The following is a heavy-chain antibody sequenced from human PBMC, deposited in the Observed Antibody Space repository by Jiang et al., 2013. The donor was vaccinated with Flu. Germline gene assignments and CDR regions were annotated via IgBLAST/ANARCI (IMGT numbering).Heavy chain of an antibody. D-gene: IGHD2-21*01. CDR3: ARARWEYCGGDCYYYYMDV. V-gene: IGHV4-34*01. J-gene: IGHJ6*03. CDR2: INHSGST. Sequence: LLKPSETLSLTCAVYGGSFSGYYWSWTRQPPGKGLEWIGEINHSGSTNYNPSLKSRVTISVDTSKNQFSLKLSSVTAADTAVYYCARARWEYCGGDCYYYYMDVWGKGDHGHRLL. CDR1: GGSFSGYY.